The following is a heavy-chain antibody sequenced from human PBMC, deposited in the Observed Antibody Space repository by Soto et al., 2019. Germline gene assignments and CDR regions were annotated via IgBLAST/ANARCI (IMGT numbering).Heavy chain of an antibody. CDR3: ARAEDDYGDQDHFDF. CDR2: VGGSGDRT. J-gene: IGHJ4*02. V-gene: IGHV3-23*01. Sequence: EVQLLESGGDLVQPGGSLRLSCAASGFAFSNYVMSWVRQAPGKGLEWVSGVGGSGDRTYYADFVKGRFTVSRDNSKNTMYLQMNSLRVEDTAIYYCARAEDDYGDQDHFDFWGQGTLVTVSS. D-gene: IGHD4-17*01. CDR1: GFAFSNYV.